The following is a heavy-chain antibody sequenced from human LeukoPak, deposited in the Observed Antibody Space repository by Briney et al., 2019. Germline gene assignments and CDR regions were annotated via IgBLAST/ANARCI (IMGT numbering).Heavy chain of an antibody. Sequence: PSETLSLTCTVSGDSITSYFWSWIRQPPGQGLEWIGFIYYSRNSNYHPSLRSRVTMSVDTPKNQFSLNLRSVTAADTAVYYCARAGSWHNANFDYWGQGILVTVSS. CDR2: IYYSRNS. D-gene: IGHD6-13*01. CDR1: GDSITSYF. J-gene: IGHJ4*02. CDR3: ARAGSWHNANFDY. V-gene: IGHV4-59*01.